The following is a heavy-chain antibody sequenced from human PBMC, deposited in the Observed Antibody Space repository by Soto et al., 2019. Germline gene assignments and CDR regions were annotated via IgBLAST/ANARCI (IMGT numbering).Heavy chain of an antibody. CDR1: GFTFDSYW. D-gene: IGHD5-12*01. CDR3: ARGGNGYENWPPYYNSGMDV. V-gene: IGHV3-7*01. J-gene: IGHJ6*02. CDR2: IKQDGGQT. Sequence: EVQLVESGGGFVQPGGSLRLSCAASGFTFDSYWMTWVRQAPGTGLEWVAHIKQDGGQTYYVDSVKGRFTISRDNAKTLLSLQMNSLTAEDTSVYFCARGGNGYENWPPYYNSGMDVWGQGTTVTVSS.